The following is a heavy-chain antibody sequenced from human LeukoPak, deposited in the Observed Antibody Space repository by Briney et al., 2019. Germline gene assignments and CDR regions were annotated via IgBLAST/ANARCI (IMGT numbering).Heavy chain of an antibody. CDR1: GGSISSGGYY. Sequence: SETLSLTCTVSGGSISSGGYYWSWIRQHPGMGLEWIGYIYYSGSTYYNPSLKSRVTISVDTSTNQFSLQLSSVTAVDTAVYYCARSADGYNYDYWGQGTLVTVSS. J-gene: IGHJ4*02. CDR2: IYYSGST. CDR3: ARSADGYNYDY. V-gene: IGHV4-31*03. D-gene: IGHD5-24*01.